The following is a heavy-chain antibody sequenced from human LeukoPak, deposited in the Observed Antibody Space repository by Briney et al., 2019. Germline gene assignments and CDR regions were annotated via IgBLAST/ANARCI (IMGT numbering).Heavy chain of an antibody. CDR3: ARGLVAPGAIQSY. J-gene: IGHJ4*02. CDR1: GFTFSTYA. V-gene: IGHV3-74*03. Sequence: GGSLRLSCAASGFTFSTYAMSWVRQAPGKGLVWVSRISTDGSSTTYADSVKGRFTISRDNAKNTLYLQMDSLRAEDTAVYYCARGLVAPGAIQSYWGQGTLVTVSS. CDR2: ISTDGSST. D-gene: IGHD2-2*02.